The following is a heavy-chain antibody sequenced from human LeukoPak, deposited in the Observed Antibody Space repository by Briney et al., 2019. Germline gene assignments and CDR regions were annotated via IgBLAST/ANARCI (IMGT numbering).Heavy chain of an antibody. J-gene: IGHJ4*02. D-gene: IGHD3-22*01. Sequence: SGTLSLTCTVSGGSISSYYWSWIRQPPGKGLEWIGYIYYSGSTNYNPSLKSRVTISVDTSKNQFSLKLSSVTAADTAVYYCARQGHYYDSSGYYPFDYWGQGTLVTVSS. CDR2: IYYSGST. V-gene: IGHV4-59*08. CDR1: GGSISSYY. CDR3: ARQGHYYDSSGYYPFDY.